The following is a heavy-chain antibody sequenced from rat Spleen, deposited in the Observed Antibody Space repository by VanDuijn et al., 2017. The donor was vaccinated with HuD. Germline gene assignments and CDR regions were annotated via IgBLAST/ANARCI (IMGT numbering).Heavy chain of an antibody. D-gene: IGHD1-12*03. V-gene: IGHV5S14*01. J-gene: IGHJ4*01. CDR3: ARLGGWMMVITSYVMDA. CDR1: GFTFSNYG. CDR2: IIYDGSRT. Sequence: EVQLVESGGGLVQPGRSLKLSCAASGFTFSNYGMAWVRQTPTKGLEWVATIIYDGSRTYYRDSVKGRFTISRDNAKNTQYLQMDSLRSEDTATYYCARLGGWMMVITSYVMDAWGQGASVTVSS.